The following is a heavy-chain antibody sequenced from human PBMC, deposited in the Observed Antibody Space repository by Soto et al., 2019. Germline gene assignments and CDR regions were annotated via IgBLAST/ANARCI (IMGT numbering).Heavy chain of an antibody. J-gene: IGHJ3*02. V-gene: IGHV1-58*01. CDR1: GFTFTSSA. Sequence: SVKVSCKASGFTFTSSAVQWVRQARGQRLEWIGWIVVGSGNTNYAQKFQERVTITSDMSTSTAYMELSSLRSEDTAVYYCAANEPTKRAAFDIWGQGTMVTVSS. CDR3: AANEPTKRAAFDI. CDR2: IVVGSGNT.